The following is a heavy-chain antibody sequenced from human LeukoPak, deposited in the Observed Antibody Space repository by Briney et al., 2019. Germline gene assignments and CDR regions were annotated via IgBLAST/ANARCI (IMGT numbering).Heavy chain of an antibody. CDR1: GYNFNTYA. D-gene: IGHD2-2*01. J-gene: IGHJ4*02. Sequence: VKVSCKASGYNFNTYAITWVRQAPGQGLEWVGWISGYNGNTNYAQKLQGRVTMTTDTSTSTAYMELRSLRSDDTAVYYCARENQLLSDYWGQGTLVTVSS. V-gene: IGHV1-18*01. CDR2: ISGYNGNT. CDR3: ARENQLLSDY.